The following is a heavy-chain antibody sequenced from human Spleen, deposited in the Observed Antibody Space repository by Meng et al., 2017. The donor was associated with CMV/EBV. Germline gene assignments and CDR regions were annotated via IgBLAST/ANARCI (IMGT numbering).Heavy chain of an antibody. V-gene: IGHV3-23*01. CDR1: GFTFSSCG. Sequence: SLRLSCAVSGFTFSSCGTHWVRQAPGKGLEWVSAISGSGGSTYYADSVKGRFTISRDNSKTTLYLQMNNLRVEDTALYYCAKDPIYWGQGTLVTVSS. CDR2: ISGSGGST. J-gene: IGHJ4*02. CDR3: AKDPIY.